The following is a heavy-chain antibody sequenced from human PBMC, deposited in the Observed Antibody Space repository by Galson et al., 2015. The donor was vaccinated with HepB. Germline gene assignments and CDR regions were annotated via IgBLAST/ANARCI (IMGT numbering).Heavy chain of an antibody. CDR3: ARVGYGDFSDDYSFYGMDV. V-gene: IGHV3-21*01. CDR2: ITSRSTYV. J-gene: IGHJ6*02. Sequence: SLRLSCAASGFTFSSYSLNWVRQAPGKGLEWVSSITSRSTYVYYADSVKGRFTISRDNAKNSLYLQMNSLRAEDTAVYYCARVGYGDFSDDYSFYGMDVWGQGTTVTVSS. CDR1: GFTFSSYS. D-gene: IGHD4-17*01.